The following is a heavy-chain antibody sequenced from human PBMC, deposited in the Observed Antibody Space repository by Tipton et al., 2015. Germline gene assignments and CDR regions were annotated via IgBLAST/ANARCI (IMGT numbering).Heavy chain of an antibody. D-gene: IGHD6-13*01. CDR2: ISHSGNT. CDR1: GYSFISYW. Sequence: QLVQSGAEVKKPGESLKISCKGSGYSFISYWIGWVRQMPGKGLEWIGSISHSGNTYYNPSLRSRVSLSIDTSSNQFSLSLTSVTAADTALYYCARHVFIQGSWYQWFDPWGQGTLVTVS. CDR3: ARHVFIQGSWYQWFDP. J-gene: IGHJ5*02. V-gene: IGHV5-51*01.